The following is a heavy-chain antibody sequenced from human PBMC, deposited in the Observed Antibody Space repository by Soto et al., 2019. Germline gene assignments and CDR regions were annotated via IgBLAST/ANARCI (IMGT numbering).Heavy chain of an antibody. J-gene: IGHJ4*02. D-gene: IGHD2-8*01. V-gene: IGHV3-48*02. CDR2: ISDNSSVI. CDR3: ARDRDAYCSKGICSGPYFDY. CDR1: GFTFSTYS. Sequence: GGSLRLSCAASGFTFSTYSINWVRQAPGKGLEWISYISDNSSVIYYADAVKGRFTISRDNAKNSLYLQMNSLRDEDTAVYYCARDRDAYCSKGICSGPYFDYWGQGTLVTVSS.